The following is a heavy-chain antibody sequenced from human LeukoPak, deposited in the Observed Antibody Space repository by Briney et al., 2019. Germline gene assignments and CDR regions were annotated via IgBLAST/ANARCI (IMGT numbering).Heavy chain of an antibody. CDR3: ARGSRLHFYGRTQEHFDT. V-gene: IGHV3-7*01. Sequence: GGSLRLSCAASGFTLSDVWMSWVRQAPGKGLAWVANIRRDGSEIHYVDSVKGRFTISRDNAKNSLYLQMNRLRAEDTAVYYCARGSRLHFYGRTQEHFDTWGLGTLVTVSS. J-gene: IGHJ4*02. CDR2: IRRDGSEI. CDR1: GFTLSDVW. D-gene: IGHD3-10*01.